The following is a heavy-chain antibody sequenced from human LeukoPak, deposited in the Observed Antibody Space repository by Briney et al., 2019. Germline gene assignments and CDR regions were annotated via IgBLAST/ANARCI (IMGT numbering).Heavy chain of an antibody. CDR3: ARPDPDNAAFDI. CDR2: IYYSGST. Sequence: SETLSLTCTVAGGSISSYYWSWIRQPPGKGLEWIGYIYYSGSTNYNPSLKSRVTISVDTSKNQFSLKLSSVTAADTAVYYCARPDPDNAAFDIWGQGTMVTVSS. V-gene: IGHV4-59*08. J-gene: IGHJ3*02. D-gene: IGHD1-14*01. CDR1: GGSISSYY.